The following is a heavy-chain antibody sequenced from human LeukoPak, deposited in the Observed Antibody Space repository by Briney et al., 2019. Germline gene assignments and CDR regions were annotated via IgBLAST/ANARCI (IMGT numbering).Heavy chain of an antibody. D-gene: IGHD5-24*01. Sequence: GASVKVSCKASVYTFTSNGISWVRQAPGEGLEWMGWISANSGNTIYAQKFQGRVTMTTETSSSTAYMELRSLRSDDTAMYYCARDKNYRFDYGGQGTLVTVPS. J-gene: IGHJ4*02. V-gene: IGHV1-18*01. CDR2: ISANSGNT. CDR3: ARDKNYRFDY. CDR1: VYTFTSNG.